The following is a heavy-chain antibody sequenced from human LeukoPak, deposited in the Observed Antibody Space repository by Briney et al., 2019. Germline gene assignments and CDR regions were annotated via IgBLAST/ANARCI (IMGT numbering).Heavy chain of an antibody. J-gene: IGHJ4*02. Sequence: GGSLRLSCVASGFTFSTYSMNWVRQAPGKGLEWVSYISSSSSTIYYADSVKGRFTISRDNAKNSLYLQMNSLRDDDTAVYYCARDRSSGYYGTFDYWGQGTLVTVS. CDR2: ISSSSSTI. V-gene: IGHV3-48*02. CDR1: GFTFSTYS. CDR3: ARDRSSGYYGTFDY. D-gene: IGHD3-22*01.